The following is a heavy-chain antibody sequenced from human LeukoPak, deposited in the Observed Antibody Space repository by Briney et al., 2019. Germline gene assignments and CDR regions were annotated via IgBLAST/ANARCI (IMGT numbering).Heavy chain of an antibody. CDR2: IRSDGGSS. V-gene: IGHV3-74*01. CDR1: EFTFSSYFW. CDR3: VRDLDLGGYSSFVS. J-gene: IGHJ4*02. Sequence: PGGSLRLSCAASEFTFSSYFWMHWVRQAPGKGLVWVSRIRSDGGSSTYADSVKGRFTISRDNAKNTLYLQMNTLRAEDTAVYYCVRDLDLGGYSSFVSWGQGTLVTVSS. D-gene: IGHD4-23*01.